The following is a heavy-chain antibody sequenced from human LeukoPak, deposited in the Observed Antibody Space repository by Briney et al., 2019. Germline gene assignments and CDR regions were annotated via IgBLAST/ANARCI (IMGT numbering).Heavy chain of an antibody. D-gene: IGHD5-12*01. CDR2: IDPEDGKT. Sequence: ASVKVSCKVSGYTLTELSMHWVRQAPGKGLEWMGGIDPEDGKTIYAHKFQGRVTMTEDTSTDTAYLELSSLRSEDTAVYYCATAELWGGYELPNLWGQGTLVTVSS. CDR1: GYTLTELS. CDR3: ATAELWGGYELPNL. J-gene: IGHJ5*02. V-gene: IGHV1-24*01.